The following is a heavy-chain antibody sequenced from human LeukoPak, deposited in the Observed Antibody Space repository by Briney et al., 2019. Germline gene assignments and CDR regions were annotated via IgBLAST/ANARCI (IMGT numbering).Heavy chain of an antibody. J-gene: IGHJ4*02. CDR2: ISSSGSTI. CDR3: ARSTSHCYFVDY. CDR1: GFTFSSYG. D-gene: IGHD2-2*01. Sequence: GGSLRLSCAASGFTFSSYGMHWVRQAPGKGLEWVSYISSSGSTIYYADSVKGRFTISRDNAKNSLYLQMNSLRAEDTAVYYCARSTSHCYFVDYWGQGTLVTVSS. V-gene: IGHV3-48*04.